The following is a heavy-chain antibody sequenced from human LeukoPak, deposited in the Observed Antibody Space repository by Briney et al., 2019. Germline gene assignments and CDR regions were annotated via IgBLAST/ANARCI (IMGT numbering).Heavy chain of an antibody. CDR3: ARSPPPDYYGSGSYYNLYYYGMDV. J-gene: IGHJ6*02. CDR1: GGSISSYY. V-gene: IGHV4-59*08. CDR2: IYYSGST. D-gene: IGHD3-10*01. Sequence: SETLSLTCTVSGGSISSYYWSWIRQPPGKGLEWIGYIYYSGSTNYNPSLKSRVTISVDTSKNQFSLKLSSVTAADTAVYYCARSPPPDYYGSGSYYNLYYYGMDVWGQGTTVTVSS.